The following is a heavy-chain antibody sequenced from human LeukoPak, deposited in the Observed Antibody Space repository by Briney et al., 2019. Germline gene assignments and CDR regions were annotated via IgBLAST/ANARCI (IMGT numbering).Heavy chain of an antibody. CDR1: GFTFSSYA. CDR2: ISGSGGST. J-gene: IGHJ6*02. V-gene: IGHV3-23*01. CDR3: AKTRVGATTRRYYYGMDV. D-gene: IGHD1-26*01. Sequence: GSLRLSCAASGFTFSSYAMSWVRQAPGKGLEWVSAISGSGGSTYYADSVKGRFTISRDNSKNTLYLQMNSLRAEDTAVYYCAKTRVGATTRRYYYGMDVWGQGTTVTVSS.